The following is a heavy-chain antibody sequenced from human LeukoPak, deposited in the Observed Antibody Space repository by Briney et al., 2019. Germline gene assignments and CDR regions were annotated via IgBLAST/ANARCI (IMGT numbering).Heavy chain of an antibody. Sequence: GGSLRLSCATSGFTFSVYAMSWVRQAPGKGLEWVSVISGSGGSTYYADSVKGRFAISRDNSKNTLYLQMNSLRAEDTAVYYCAKEPNYYGSGSRLFDYWGQGTLVTVSS. V-gene: IGHV3-23*01. D-gene: IGHD3-10*01. CDR3: AKEPNYYGSGSRLFDY. CDR1: GFTFSVYA. J-gene: IGHJ4*02. CDR2: ISGSGGST.